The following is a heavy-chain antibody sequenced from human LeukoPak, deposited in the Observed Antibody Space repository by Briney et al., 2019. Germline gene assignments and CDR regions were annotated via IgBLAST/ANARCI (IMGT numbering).Heavy chain of an antibody. D-gene: IGHD2-2*01. Sequence: PSETLSLTCTVSGGSISSYYWHWIRQPPGKGLEWIGCIYDSGTTNYNPSLKSRVTISGDTSKNQFSLKLTSVTAADTAVYYCARARYANAWYAFDIWGQGTMVTVSS. J-gene: IGHJ3*02. CDR3: ARARYANAWYAFDI. CDR2: IYDSGTT. CDR1: GGSISSYY. V-gene: IGHV4-59*01.